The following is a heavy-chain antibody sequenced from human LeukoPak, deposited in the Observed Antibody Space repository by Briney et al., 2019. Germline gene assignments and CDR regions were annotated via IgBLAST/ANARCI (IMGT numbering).Heavy chain of an antibody. CDR1: GSTFTWFL. D-gene: IGHD2-21*01. CDR3: ARPAYCDGTNCGYWLDP. V-gene: IGHV1-46*01. CDR2: INPRGDIA. Sequence: ASVKVSCKTYGSTFTWFLIHWVRQAPGQGLEWVGTINPRGDIASYAQRFQGRVTLTEDTSTSTFYMELSSLTSDDTAVYFCARPAYCDGTNCGYWLDPWGPGTLVTVSS. J-gene: IGHJ5*02.